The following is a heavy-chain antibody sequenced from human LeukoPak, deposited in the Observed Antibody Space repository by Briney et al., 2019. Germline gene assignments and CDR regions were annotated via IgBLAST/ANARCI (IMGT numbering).Heavy chain of an antibody. CDR3: ARETCSSTSCYDQLYYYYGMDV. J-gene: IGHJ6*02. V-gene: IGHV3-33*01. CDR2: IWYDGSNK. Sequence: PGGSLRLSCAASGFTFSSYGMHWVRQAPGKGLERVAVIWYDGSNKYYADSVKGRFTISRDNSKNTLYLQMNSLRAEDTAVYYCARETCSSTSCYDQLYYYYGMDVWGQGTTVTVSS. D-gene: IGHD2-2*01. CDR1: GFTFSSYG.